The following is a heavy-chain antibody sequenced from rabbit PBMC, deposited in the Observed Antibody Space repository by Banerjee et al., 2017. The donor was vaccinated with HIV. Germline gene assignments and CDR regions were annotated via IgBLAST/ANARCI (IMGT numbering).Heavy chain of an antibody. Sequence: QEQLEESGGDLVKPEGSLTLTCTASGFSFSSSYWICWVRQAPGKGLEWIACIYAGSSGSTYYASWAKGRFTISKTSSTTVTLQMTSLTAADTATYFCAREVGGSSPIYGMDLWGPGTLVTVS. D-gene: IGHD8-1*01. CDR2: IYAGSSGST. J-gene: IGHJ6*01. CDR1: GFSFSSSYW. V-gene: IGHV1S45*01. CDR3: AREVGGSSPIYGMDL.